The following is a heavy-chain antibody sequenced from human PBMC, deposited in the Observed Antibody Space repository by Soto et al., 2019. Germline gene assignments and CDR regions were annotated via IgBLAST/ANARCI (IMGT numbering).Heavy chain of an antibody. CDR3: ARGHSSGWIDAFDI. CDR1: GGSISSYY. V-gene: IGHV4-59*01. CDR2: IYYSGRT. J-gene: IGHJ3*02. Sequence: QVQLQESGPGLVKPSETLSLTCTVSGGSISSYYWSWIRQPPGKGLEWIGYIYYSGRTNYNPSLKSRVTISVDTSKNQFSLKLSSVTAADTAVYYCARGHSSGWIDAFDIWGQGTMVTVSS. D-gene: IGHD6-19*01.